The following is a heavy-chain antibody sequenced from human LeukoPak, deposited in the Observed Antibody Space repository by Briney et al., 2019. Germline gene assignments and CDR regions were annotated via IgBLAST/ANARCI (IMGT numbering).Heavy chain of an antibody. D-gene: IGHD4-23*01. J-gene: IGHJ4*02. Sequence: GGSLRLSCAASGFTFSSYGMHWVRQAPGKGLEWVAVISYDGSNKYYADSVKGRFTISRDNSKNTLYLQMNSLRAEDTAVYYCAKVRGGTPTDYWGQGTLVTVSS. V-gene: IGHV3-30*18. CDR3: AKVRGGTPTDY. CDR1: GFTFSSYG. CDR2: ISYDGSNK.